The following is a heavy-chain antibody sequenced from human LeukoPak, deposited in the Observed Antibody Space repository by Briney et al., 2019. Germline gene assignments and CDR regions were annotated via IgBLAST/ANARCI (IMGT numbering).Heavy chain of an antibody. CDR1: GFTFSSYG. D-gene: IGHD3-10*01. CDR2: IRYDGSNK. CDR3: ARGVFN. J-gene: IGHJ4*02. V-gene: IGHV3-30*02. Sequence: GGSLRLSCAASGFTFSSYGMHWVRQAPGKGLEWAAFIRYDGSNKYYADSVKGRFTISRDNSKNTLFLQMNSLRVEDTAVYYCARGVFNWGQGTLVTVSS.